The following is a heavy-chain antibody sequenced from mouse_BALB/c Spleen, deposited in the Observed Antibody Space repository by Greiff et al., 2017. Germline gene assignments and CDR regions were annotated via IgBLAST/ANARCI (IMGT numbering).Heavy chain of an antibody. J-gene: IGHJ4*01. V-gene: IGHV5-17*02. CDR1: GFTFSSFG. CDR2: ISSGSSTI. D-gene: IGHD1-1*01. CDR3: AREVDAMDY. Sequence: EVHLVESGGGLVQPGGSRKLSCAASGFTFSSFGMHWVRQAPEKGLEWVAYISSGSSTIYYADTVKGRFTISRDNPKNTLFLQMTSLRSEDTAMYYCAREVDAMDYWGQGTSVTVSS.